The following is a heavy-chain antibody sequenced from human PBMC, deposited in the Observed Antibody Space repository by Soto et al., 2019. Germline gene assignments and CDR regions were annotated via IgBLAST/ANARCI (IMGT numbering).Heavy chain of an antibody. J-gene: IGHJ6*03. CDR1: GFSFSTYG. Sequence: DVQLLESGGGLAQRGGSLRLSCAASGFSFSTYGMTWVRQAPGKGLEWVSYGGSGGSTYYADSVKGRLTITRDNSKNTLYLQMNSLRAEDTAVYYCVKFRGRAYHDYYMDGWGNGTTVTVSS. CDR2: GGSGGST. V-gene: IGHV3-23*01. D-gene: IGHD3-16*01. CDR3: VKFRGRAYHDYYMDG.